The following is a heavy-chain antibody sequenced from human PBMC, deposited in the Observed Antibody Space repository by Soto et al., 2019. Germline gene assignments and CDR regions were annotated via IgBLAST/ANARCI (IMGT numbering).Heavy chain of an antibody. D-gene: IGHD2-15*01. J-gene: IGHJ5*02. Sequence: ASVKVSCKASGYTFTNNAMHWVRQAPAQRLEWMGWINTATGNTKYSRKFLGRISLTRDTSATTVYMELSRLTSTDTAVYYCARDILFEDWFAPWGQGTLVTVSS. V-gene: IGHV1-3*04. CDR1: GYTFTNNA. CDR3: ARDILFEDWFAP. CDR2: INTATGNT.